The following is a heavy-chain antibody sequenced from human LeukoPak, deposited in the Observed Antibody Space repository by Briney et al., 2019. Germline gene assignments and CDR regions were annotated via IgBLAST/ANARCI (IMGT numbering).Heavy chain of an antibody. CDR3: ARFGTY. V-gene: IGHV4-34*01. Sequence: SETLSLTCAVSGGSFSGYFWSWLRQPPGKGLEWIGEINPSGSANYNPSLKSRVTISVDTSKNQFSLKLSSVTAADTAVYYCARFGTYWGQGTLVTVSS. CDR1: GGSFSGYF. J-gene: IGHJ4*02. D-gene: IGHD3-10*01. CDR2: INPSGSA.